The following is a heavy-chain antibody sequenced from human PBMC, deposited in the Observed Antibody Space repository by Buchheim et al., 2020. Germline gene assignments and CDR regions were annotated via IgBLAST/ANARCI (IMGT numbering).Heavy chain of an antibody. V-gene: IGHV4-30-2*01. CDR2: VYHSGNT. D-gene: IGHD1-26*01. CDR1: GGSISSDDYS. CDR3: ARNIVGSSTFDY. Sequence: QLQLQESGSRLVKPSQTLSLTCVVSGGSISSDDYSWNWIRQPPGKALEWIGYVYHSGNTNYNPSLKRRVTISLDRSTNQFSLRLTSVTAADTAVYYCARNIVGSSTFDYWGQGT. J-gene: IGHJ4*02.